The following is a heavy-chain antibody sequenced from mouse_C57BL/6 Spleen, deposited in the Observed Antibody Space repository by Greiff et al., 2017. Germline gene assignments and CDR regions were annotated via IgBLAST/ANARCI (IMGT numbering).Heavy chain of an antibody. CDR2: IYPGSGST. V-gene: IGHV1-55*01. J-gene: IGHJ3*01. Sequence: VQLQQPGAELVKPGASVKMSCKASGYTFTSYWITWVKQRPGQGLEWIGDIYPGSGSTNYNEKFKSKATLTVDTSSSTAYMQLSILTSEDSAVYDCAGEDYYGGSPWCAYWGQGTLVTVSA. CDR3: AGEDYYGGSPWCAY. D-gene: IGHD1-1*02. CDR1: GYTFTSYW.